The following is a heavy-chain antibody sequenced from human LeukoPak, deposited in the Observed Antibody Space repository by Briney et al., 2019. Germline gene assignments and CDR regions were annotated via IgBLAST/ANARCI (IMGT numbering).Heavy chain of an antibody. D-gene: IGHD2-21*02. J-gene: IGHJ4*02. V-gene: IGHV3-7*01. CDR3: ARFNCGGDCFSFDY. CDR2: IKQDGSEK. Sequence: GGSLRLSCAASGFTFSSYWMSWVRQAPGKGLEWVANIKQDGSEKYYADSVKGRFTISRDNAKNSLYLQMNSLRAEDTAVYYCARFNCGGDCFSFDYWGQGTLVTVSS. CDR1: GFTFSSYW.